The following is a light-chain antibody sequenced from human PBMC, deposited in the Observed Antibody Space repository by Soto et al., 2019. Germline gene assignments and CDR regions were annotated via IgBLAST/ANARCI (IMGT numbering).Light chain of an antibody. V-gene: IGKV3-20*01. CDR3: QEYGTSPRT. J-gene: IGKJ1*01. CDR1: QSVTNKY. CDR2: GAS. Sequence: EMVLTQSPCTLSLSPGERASLSCRASQSVTNKYIAWYQYKPGQAPRFVIYGASNRATAIPDKFSGSGSGTDFTLSISRLEVEDFAMYYCQEYGTSPRTFGQGTKVEI.